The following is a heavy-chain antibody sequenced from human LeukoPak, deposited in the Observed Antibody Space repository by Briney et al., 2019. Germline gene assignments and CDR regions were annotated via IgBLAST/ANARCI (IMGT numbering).Heavy chain of an antibody. V-gene: IGHV3-48*03. CDR2: ISSSGSII. Sequence: GGSLRLSCAASGFTFSSYEMNWVRQAPGKGLEWVSYISSSGSIIYYTDPVKGRFTISRDNAKRSLYLQMNSLRAEDTAVYYCARAVRGVIRAFDYWGQGTLVTVSS. J-gene: IGHJ4*02. D-gene: IGHD3-10*01. CDR3: ARAVRGVIRAFDY. CDR1: GFTFSSYE.